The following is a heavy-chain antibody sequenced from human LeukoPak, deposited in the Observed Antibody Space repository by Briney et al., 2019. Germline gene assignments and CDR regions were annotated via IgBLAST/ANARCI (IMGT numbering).Heavy chain of an antibody. V-gene: IGHV3-21*01. CDR3: ARDIYVAYCGGDCYSENWYFDL. Sequence: NPGGSLRLSCAASGFTFSSYSMNWVRQAPGKGLEWVSSISSSSYIYYADSVKGRFTISRDNAKNSLYLQMNSLRAEDTAVYYCARDIYVAYCGGDCYSENWYFDLWGRGTLVTVSS. CDR2: ISSSSYI. CDR1: GFTFSSYS. D-gene: IGHD2-21*02. J-gene: IGHJ2*01.